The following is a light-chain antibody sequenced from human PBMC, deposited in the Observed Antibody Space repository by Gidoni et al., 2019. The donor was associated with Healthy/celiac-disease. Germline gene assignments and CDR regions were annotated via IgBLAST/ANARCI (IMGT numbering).Light chain of an antibody. CDR3: QQLNSYPPT. CDR1: QGISSY. CDR2: AAS. Sequence: DIQVTQSPSFLSASVGDRVTITCRASQGISSYLAWYQQKPGKAPKLLIYAASTLQSGVPSRFSGSGSGTEFTLTIRSLQPEDFATYYCQQLNSYPPTFGQGTKLEIK. V-gene: IGKV1-9*01. J-gene: IGKJ2*01.